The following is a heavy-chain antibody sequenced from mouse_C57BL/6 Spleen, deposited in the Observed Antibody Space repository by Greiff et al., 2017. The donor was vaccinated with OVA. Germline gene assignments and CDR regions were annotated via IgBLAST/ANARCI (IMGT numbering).Heavy chain of an antibody. V-gene: IGHV1-59*01. CDR1: GYTFTSYW. D-gene: IGHD2-3*01. J-gene: IGHJ4*01. Sequence: VQLQQPGAELVRPGTSVKLSCKASGYTFTSYWMHWVKQRPGQGLEWIGVIDPSDSYTNYNQKFKGKATLTVDTSSSTAYMQLSSLTSEDSAVYYCARSDGPYYYAMDYWGQGTSVTVSS. CDR2: IDPSDSYT. CDR3: ARSDGPYYYAMDY.